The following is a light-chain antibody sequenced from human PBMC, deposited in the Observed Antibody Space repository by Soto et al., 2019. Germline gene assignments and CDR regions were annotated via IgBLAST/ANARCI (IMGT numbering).Light chain of an antibody. CDR3: HHYDHLPPLS. Sequence: DIQMTQSPSSLSASVGDRVTITCQARQDIQNYLNWYQQKPGKAPNLLIYDASNLKTGVPSRFSGSGSWTHFTFTVSSLQPADIATYSCHHYDHLPPLSFGGGTKVEIK. CDR2: DAS. J-gene: IGKJ4*01. V-gene: IGKV1-33*01. CDR1: QDIQNY.